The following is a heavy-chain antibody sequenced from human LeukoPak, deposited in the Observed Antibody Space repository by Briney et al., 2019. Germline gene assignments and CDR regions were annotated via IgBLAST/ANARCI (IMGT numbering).Heavy chain of an antibody. Sequence: KTSETLSLTCTVSGRSISSSSYYGGWIRQPPGKGLEWIGSIYYSGSTYYNPSLKSRVTISVDTSKNQFSLKLSSVTAADTAVYYCARRALGNYDYWGQGTLVTVSS. D-gene: IGHD4-11*01. CDR1: GRSISSSSYY. V-gene: IGHV4-39*01. CDR2: IYYSGST. CDR3: ARRALGNYDY. J-gene: IGHJ4*02.